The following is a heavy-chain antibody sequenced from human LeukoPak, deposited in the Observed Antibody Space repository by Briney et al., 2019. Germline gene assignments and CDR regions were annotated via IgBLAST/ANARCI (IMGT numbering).Heavy chain of an antibody. J-gene: IGHJ4*02. V-gene: IGHV3-74*01. CDR2: INTDGGTT. D-gene: IGHD2-2*01. CDR3: ARVPVPAAMMDY. Sequence: GGSLRLSCAASGFTFSSYWMHWVRHAPGKGLVWVSRINTDGGTTDYADSVKGRFTISRDNAKNSLNLQMNILRVEDTALYYCARVPVPAAMMDYWGQGTLVTVSS. CDR1: GFTFSSYW.